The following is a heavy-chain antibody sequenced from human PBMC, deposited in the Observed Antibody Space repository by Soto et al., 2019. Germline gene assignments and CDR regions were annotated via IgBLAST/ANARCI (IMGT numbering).Heavy chain of an antibody. Sequence: QVQLVQSGAEMKRPGASVKVSCKAPADTFTSYYLNWVRQAHGQVLEWMGVINPHGGSTKFAQKFQGIVTMTRDTSRSTVYMELRSLTSEDTAVYYCARSSGGNFGIIIEGTNWFGLWGQGTLVTVSS. V-gene: IGHV1-46*01. CDR2: INPHGGST. CDR1: ADTFTSYY. CDR3: ARSSGGNFGIIIEGTNWFGL. J-gene: IGHJ5*02. D-gene: IGHD3-3*01.